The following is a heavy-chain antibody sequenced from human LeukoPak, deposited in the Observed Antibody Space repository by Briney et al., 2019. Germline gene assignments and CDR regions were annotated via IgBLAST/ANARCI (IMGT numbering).Heavy chain of an antibody. CDR3: ARGVAEVLWFGELLYPGNWFDP. Sequence: SGTLSLTCTVSGVTVSSGSYNWSGPGQAPGKGLEWYGNIYYSGITNDNPSLKSRVTISVDTSKSHFSLNLSSVTAADTAVYYCARGVAEVLWFGELLYPGNWFDPWGQGTLVTVSS. CDR2: IYYSGIT. D-gene: IGHD3-10*01. J-gene: IGHJ5*02. V-gene: IGHV4-61*03. CDR1: GVTVSSGSYN.